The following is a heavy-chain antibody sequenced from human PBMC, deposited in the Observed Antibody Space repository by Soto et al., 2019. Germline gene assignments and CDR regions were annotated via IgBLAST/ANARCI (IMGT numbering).Heavy chain of an antibody. CDR3: ASPREGQWLVFDH. V-gene: IGHV3-30*19. CDR2: ISKDGLDR. J-gene: IGHJ4*02. Sequence: GWALRLSCVVSGFTFSDFGMHWVLQSPGEGLAWVASISKDGLDRYYSESVKGRFTISRDDSKNTVFLQMNSLKVEDTAAYFCASPREGQWLVFDHWGQRTLVTVSS. CDR1: GFTFSDFG. D-gene: IGHD6-19*01.